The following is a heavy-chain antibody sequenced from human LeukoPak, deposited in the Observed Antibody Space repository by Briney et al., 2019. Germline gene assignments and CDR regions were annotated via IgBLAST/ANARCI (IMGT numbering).Heavy chain of an antibody. D-gene: IGHD1-26*01. J-gene: IGHJ4*02. V-gene: IGHV5-51*01. Sequence: LGEPLKISCKGSGYSFSTYLIGWVGQTPGQGLEWRGVIYPGASDTRYSPSFQGQVTISTDKSISTAYLQWSSLKASDTAMYYCARPPTSREDCWGQGTLVTVSS. CDR1: GYSFSTYL. CDR2: IYPGASDT. CDR3: ARPPTSREDC.